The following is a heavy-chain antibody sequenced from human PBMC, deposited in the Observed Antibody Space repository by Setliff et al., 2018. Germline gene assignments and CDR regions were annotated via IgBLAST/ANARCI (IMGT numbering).Heavy chain of an antibody. J-gene: IGHJ4*02. CDR3: ARKVEQWLTPHFDY. V-gene: IGHV4-61*09. D-gene: IGHD6-19*01. CDR2: IYTSWST. Sequence: PSETLSLTCTVSGDSISSRTYYWSWIRQPAGKGLEWIGHIYTSWSTNYNPSLKSRLTMSVGVSKSQFSLRLSSVTAADTAVYYCARKVEQWLTPHFDYWGQGALVTVSS. CDR1: GDSISSRTYY.